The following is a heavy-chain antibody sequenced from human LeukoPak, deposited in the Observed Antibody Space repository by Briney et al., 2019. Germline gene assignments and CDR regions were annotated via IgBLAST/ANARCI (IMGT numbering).Heavy chain of an antibody. V-gene: IGHV1-46*01. D-gene: IGHD6-13*01. Sequence: ASVKHSCKASGYTFTSYYMHWVRKAPGQGLEWMGIINPSGGSTSYAQKFQGRVTMTRDMSTSTVYMELSSLRSEDTAVYYCATSWEQQLVPSYYYMDVWGKGTTVTVSS. CDR1: GYTFTSYY. CDR3: ATSWEQQLVPSYYYMDV. J-gene: IGHJ6*03. CDR2: INPSGGST.